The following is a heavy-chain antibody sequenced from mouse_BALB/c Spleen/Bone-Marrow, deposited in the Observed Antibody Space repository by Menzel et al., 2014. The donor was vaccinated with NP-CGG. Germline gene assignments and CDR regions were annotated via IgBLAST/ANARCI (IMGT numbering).Heavy chain of an antibody. CDR1: GFIFSSFG. J-gene: IGHJ2*01. CDR3: ARSYYGSSYYFDY. CDR2: ISSGSSTI. V-gene: IGHV5-17*02. D-gene: IGHD1-1*01. Sequence: EVKLVESGGGLVQPGGSRKLSCAASGFIFSSFGMHWVRQAPEKGLEWVAYISSGSSTIYYADTVKGRFTISRDNPKNTLFLQMTSLRSEDTAMYYCARSYYGSSYYFDYWGQGTTLTVSS.